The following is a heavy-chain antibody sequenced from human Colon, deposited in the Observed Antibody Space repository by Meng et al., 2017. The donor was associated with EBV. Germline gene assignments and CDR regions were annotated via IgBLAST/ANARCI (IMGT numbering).Heavy chain of an antibody. V-gene: IGHV4-39*01. CDR3: ARRRGGSGRDC. Sequence: QLHLLESGHGLVKPSDTLALTWTVSGGSISSNGDDWDWVRQPPGKGLEWIGAIYHSGSTSYNPSLQSRVTMFVDTSKNQFSLMLTSVTATDTAVYYCARRRGGSGRDCWGQGTLVTVSS. CDR2: IYHSGST. CDR1: GGSISSNGDD. D-gene: IGHD3-10*01. J-gene: IGHJ4*02.